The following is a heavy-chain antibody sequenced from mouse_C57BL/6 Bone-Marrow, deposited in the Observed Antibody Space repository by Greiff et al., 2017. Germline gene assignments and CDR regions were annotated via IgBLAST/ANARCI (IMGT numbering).Heavy chain of an antibody. V-gene: IGHV5-16*01. D-gene: IGHD1-1*01. CDR2: INYDGSST. Sequence: EVKVVESEGGLVQPGSSMKLSCTASGFTFSDYYMAWVRQVPEKGLEWVANINYDGSSTYYLDSLKSRFIISRDNAKNILYLQMSSLKSEDTATYYCASYGSSPYWYFDGWGTGTTVTVSS. J-gene: IGHJ1*03. CDR3: ASYGSSPYWYFDG. CDR1: GFTFSDYY.